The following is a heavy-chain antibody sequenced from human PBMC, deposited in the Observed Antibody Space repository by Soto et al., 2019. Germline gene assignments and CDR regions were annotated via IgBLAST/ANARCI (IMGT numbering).Heavy chain of an antibody. CDR2: IIPIFGTA. J-gene: IGHJ4*02. CDR3: ARGGIAAAGTKYYFDY. Sequence: QVQLVQSGAEVKKPGSSVKVSCKASGGTFSSYAISWVRQAPGQGLEWMGGIIPIFGTANYAQKFQGRVTITADESTSTDYMELSSLRSEDTAVYYCARGGIAAAGTKYYFDYWGQGTLVTVSS. D-gene: IGHD6-13*01. V-gene: IGHV1-69*01. CDR1: GGTFSSYA.